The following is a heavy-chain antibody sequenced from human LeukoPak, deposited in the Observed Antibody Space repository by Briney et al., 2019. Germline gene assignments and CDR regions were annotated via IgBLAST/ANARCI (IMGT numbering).Heavy chain of an antibody. V-gene: IGHV4-59*11. CDR3: ARSPRPFFDY. J-gene: IGHJ4*02. Sequence: SETLSLTCTVSGGSISGHYWSWIRQPPGKGLEWIGYIYYSGSTNYNPSLKSRVTISVDTSKNQFSLKLSSVTAADMAVYYCARSPRPFFDYWGQGTLVTVSS. CDR2: IYYSGST. D-gene: IGHD6-6*01. CDR1: GGSISGHY.